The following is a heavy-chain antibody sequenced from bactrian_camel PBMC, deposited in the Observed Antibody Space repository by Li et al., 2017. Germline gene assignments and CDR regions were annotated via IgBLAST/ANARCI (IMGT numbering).Heavy chain of an antibody. D-gene: IGHD6*01. J-gene: IGHJ4*01. CDR2: IYTRGGTT. CDR3: GIWYVCLKRSTFNY. CDR1: GFIFSSHS. V-gene: IGHV3S54*01. Sequence: HVQLVESGGGSVELGGSLTLSCTPLGFIFSSHSVAWFRQAPGQKREGVAAIYTRGGTTYYSDSVKGRFTISRDKAENTLHLQMDSLIPEDTAMYYCGIWYVCLKRSTFNYWGQGTQVTVS.